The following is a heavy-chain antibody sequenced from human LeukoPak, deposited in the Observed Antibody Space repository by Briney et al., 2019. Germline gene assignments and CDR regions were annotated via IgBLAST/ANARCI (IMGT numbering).Heavy chain of an antibody. Sequence: SPTLSLTCAISGDSVSSNSAAWNWIRQSPSRGLEWLGRTYYRSKWYNDYAVSVKSRITINPDTSKNQFSLQLNSVTPEDTAVYYCARDLIPLYSSSWCAESDWFDPWGQGTLVTVSS. D-gene: IGHD6-13*01. CDR2: TYYRSKWYN. J-gene: IGHJ5*02. CDR1: GDSVSSNSAA. CDR3: ARDLIPLYSSSWCAESDWFDP. V-gene: IGHV6-1*01.